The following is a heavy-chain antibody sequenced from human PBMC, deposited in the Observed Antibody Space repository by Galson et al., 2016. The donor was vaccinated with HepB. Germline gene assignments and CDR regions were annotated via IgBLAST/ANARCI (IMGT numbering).Heavy chain of an antibody. CDR1: GFTFSSHV. D-gene: IGHD5-12*01. CDR3: ASVAIGRVEGLDS. J-gene: IGHJ5*01. V-gene: IGHV3-23*01. CDR2: ITGRSDT. Sequence: SLRLSCAASGFTFSSHVMTWVRQVPGKGLEWVSSITGRSDTYSSDSRFIISRDNSRNTVYLQMSGLSAEDTAVSGCASVAIGRVEGLDSWGQGTLVTVSS.